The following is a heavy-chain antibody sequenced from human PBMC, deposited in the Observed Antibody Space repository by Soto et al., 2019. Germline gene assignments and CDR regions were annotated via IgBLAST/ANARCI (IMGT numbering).Heavy chain of an antibody. Sequence: EVQLVESGGGLIQPGGSLRLSCAASGFTVSSNYMSWVRQAPGKGLEWVSVIYSGGSTYYADSVKGRFTISRDNSKNTLYLQMNSLRAEHTAVYYCARGGIVGATFGMDVWGQGTTVTVSS. CDR1: GFTVSSNY. J-gene: IGHJ6*02. CDR2: IYSGGST. CDR3: ARGGIVGATFGMDV. V-gene: IGHV3-53*01. D-gene: IGHD1-26*01.